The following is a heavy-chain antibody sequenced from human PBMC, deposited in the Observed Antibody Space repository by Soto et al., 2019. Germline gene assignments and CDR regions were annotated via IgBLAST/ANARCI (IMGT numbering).Heavy chain of an antibody. Sequence: EVQLLESGGGLVQPGRSLRLSCAASGFTFSNYAMSWVRQAPGQGLDWVSAISGSGGTTYDADSVKGRFTISRDNSTNTLFLQMNSLRAEDAAVYYCAKFFVETGSNSGWPWSFHYWGQGILVTVSS. D-gene: IGHD6-25*01. CDR1: GFTFSNYA. J-gene: IGHJ4*02. V-gene: IGHV3-23*01. CDR2: ISGSGGTT. CDR3: AKFFVETGSNSGWPWSFHY.